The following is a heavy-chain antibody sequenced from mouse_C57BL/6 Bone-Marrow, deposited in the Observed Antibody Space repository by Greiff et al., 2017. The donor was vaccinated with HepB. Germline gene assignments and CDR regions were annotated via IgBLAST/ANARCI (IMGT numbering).Heavy chain of an antibody. CDR2: ISYSGST. CDR1: GYSITSDY. Sequence: EVQLQQSGPGLAKPSQTLSLTCSVTGYSITSDYWNWIRKFPGNKLEYMGYISYSGSTYYNPSLKSRISITRDTSKNQYYLQLNSVTTEDTATYYGARYGDYGSSYVGYFDVWGTGTTVTVSS. D-gene: IGHD1-1*01. J-gene: IGHJ1*03. CDR3: ARYGDYGSSYVGYFDV. V-gene: IGHV3-8*01.